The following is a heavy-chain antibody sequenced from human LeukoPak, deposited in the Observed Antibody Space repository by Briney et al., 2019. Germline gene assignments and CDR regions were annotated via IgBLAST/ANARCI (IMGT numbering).Heavy chain of an antibody. V-gene: IGHV4-34*01. D-gene: IGHD1-26*01. CDR2: INHGGST. J-gene: IGHJ6*03. Sequence: SETLSLTCAVYGGSFSGYYWSWIRQPPGKGLEWIGEINHGGSTNYNPSLKSRVTISVDTSKNQFSLKLSSVTAADTAVYYCARPPRVGATSNYYYYYMDVWGKGTTVTISS. CDR3: ARPPRVGATSNYYYYYMDV. CDR1: GGSFSGYY.